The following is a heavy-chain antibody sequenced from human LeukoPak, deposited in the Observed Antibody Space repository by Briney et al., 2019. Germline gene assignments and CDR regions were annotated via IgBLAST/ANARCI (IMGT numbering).Heavy chain of an antibody. CDR2: ISGSGGST. CDR1: GFTFSSYA. J-gene: IGHJ4*02. V-gene: IGHV3-23*01. D-gene: IGHD1-26*01. CDR3: AKQYSGSYLRPFDY. Sequence: PGGSLRLSCAASGFTFSSYAMSWVRQAPGKGLEWVSAISGSGGSTYYADSVKGRFTISRDNSKNTLYLQMNSLRAEDTAVYYCAKQYSGSYLRPFDYWGQGTLVTVSA.